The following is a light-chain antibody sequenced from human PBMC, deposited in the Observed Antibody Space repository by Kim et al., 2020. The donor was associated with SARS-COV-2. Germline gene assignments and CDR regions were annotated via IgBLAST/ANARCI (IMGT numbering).Light chain of an antibody. V-gene: IGLV3-19*01. J-gene: IGLJ2*01. CDR2: GKN. Sequence: ALGQTVRITCQGDSLRSYYASWYQQKPGQAPVLVIYGKNNRPSGIPDRFSGSSSGNTASLTITGAQAEDEADYYSNSRDSSGNHVVFGGGTKLTVL. CDR3: NSRDSSGNHVV. CDR1: SLRSYY.